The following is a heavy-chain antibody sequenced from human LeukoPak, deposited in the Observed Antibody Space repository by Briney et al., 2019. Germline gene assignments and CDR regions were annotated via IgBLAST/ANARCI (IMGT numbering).Heavy chain of an antibody. Sequence: PSQTLSLTCTVSGDSISSGDYYWSWIRQPAGKGLEWIGRISSSGSTNYNPSLKSRVTISVDTSKNQFSLKLSSVTAADTAVYYCARGLGGSYYEYYYYYYMDVWGKGTTVTISS. CDR1: GDSISSGDYY. J-gene: IGHJ6*03. CDR3: ARGLGGSYYEYYYYYYMDV. D-gene: IGHD1-26*01. V-gene: IGHV4-61*02. CDR2: ISSSGST.